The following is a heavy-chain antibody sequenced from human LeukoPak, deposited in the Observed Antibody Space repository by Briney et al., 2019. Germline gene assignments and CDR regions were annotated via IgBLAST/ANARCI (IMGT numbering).Heavy chain of an antibody. CDR1: GGSISSGGYS. CDR3: ARAWGYYDSFDY. J-gene: IGHJ4*02. Sequence: PSETLSLTCAVSGGSISSGGYSWSWIRQPPGKGLEWIGYIYHSGSTYYNPSLKSRVTISVDRSKNQFSLKLSSVTAADTAVYYCARAWGYYDSFDYWGQGTLVTVSS. V-gene: IGHV4-30-2*01. CDR2: IYHSGST. D-gene: IGHD3-22*01.